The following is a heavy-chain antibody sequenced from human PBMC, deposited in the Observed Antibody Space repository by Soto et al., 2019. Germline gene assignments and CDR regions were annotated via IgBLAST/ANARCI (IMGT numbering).Heavy chain of an antibody. V-gene: IGHV3-23*01. J-gene: IGHJ6*02. CDR1: GFTFSSYV. D-gene: IGHD3-16*01. CDR3: AKEGEGFYYYGMDV. Sequence: EVQLLESGGGLVQPGGSLRLSCAASGFTFSSYVMSWVRQAPGKGLEWVSTISGSGDSTYYADSVRGRFTISRDNSTTTLYRQMNSLRADDTAVYYCAKEGEGFYYYGMDVWGQGTTVTVSS. CDR2: ISGSGDST.